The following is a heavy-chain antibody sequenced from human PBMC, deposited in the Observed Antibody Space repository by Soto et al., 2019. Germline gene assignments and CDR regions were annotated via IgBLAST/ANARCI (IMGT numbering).Heavy chain of an antibody. D-gene: IGHD2-2*01. V-gene: IGHV4-31*03. J-gene: IGHJ4*02. CDR2: IYYSGST. CDR1: GGSISSGGYY. Sequence: PSETLSLTCTVSGGSISSGGYYWSWIRQHPGKGLEWIGYIYYSGSTYYNPSLKSRVTISVDTSKNQFSLKLSSVTAADTAVYYCARVNVRTVVPAAPSVYYFDYWGQETLVPVSS. CDR3: ARVNVRTVVPAAPSVYYFDY.